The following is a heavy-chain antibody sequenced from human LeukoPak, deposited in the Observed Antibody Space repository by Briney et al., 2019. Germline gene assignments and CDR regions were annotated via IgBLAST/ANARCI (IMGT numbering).Heavy chain of an antibody. J-gene: IGHJ4*02. CDR3: ARGSRAIAVALDY. Sequence: GGSLRLSCAASGFTFSSYSMNWVRQAPGKGMEWVSSISSSSSYIYYADSVKGRFTISRDNAKNSLYLQMNSLRAEDTAVYYCARGSRAIAVALDYWGQGTLVTVSS. D-gene: IGHD6-19*01. CDR1: GFTFSSYS. CDR2: ISSSSSYI. V-gene: IGHV3-21*01.